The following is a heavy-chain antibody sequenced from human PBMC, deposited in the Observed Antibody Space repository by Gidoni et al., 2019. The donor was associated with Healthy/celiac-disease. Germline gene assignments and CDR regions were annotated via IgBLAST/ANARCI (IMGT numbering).Heavy chain of an antibody. V-gene: IGHV1-69*12. CDR1: GGTFSSYA. D-gene: IGHD5-12*01. Sequence: QVQPVQSGAEVMKPGSSVKVSCKASGGTFSSYAISEVRQAPRQGLEWMGGIIPIFGTANYAQKFQGRVTITADESTSTAYMELSSLKSEDTAVYYCASLKNRDGYNPWGQGTLVTVSS. CDR3: ASLKNRDGYNP. J-gene: IGHJ5*02. CDR2: IIPIFGTA.